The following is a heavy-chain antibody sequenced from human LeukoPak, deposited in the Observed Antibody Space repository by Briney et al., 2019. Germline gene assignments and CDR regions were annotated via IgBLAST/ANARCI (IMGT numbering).Heavy chain of an antibody. J-gene: IGHJ5*02. CDR1: GGSISSSSYY. D-gene: IGHD2-2*02. CDR2: IYYSGST. CDR3: ARDLGSYCSSTSCYIGWFDP. Sequence: SETLSLTCTVSGGSISSSSYYWGWIRQPPGKGLEWIGSIYYSGSTYYNPSLKSRVIISVDTSKNQFSLKLSSVTAADTAVYYCARDLGSYCSSTSCYIGWFDPWGQGTLVTVSS. V-gene: IGHV4-39*07.